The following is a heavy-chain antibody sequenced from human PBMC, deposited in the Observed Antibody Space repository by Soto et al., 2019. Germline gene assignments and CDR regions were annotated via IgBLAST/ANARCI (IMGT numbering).Heavy chain of an antibody. Sequence: EVQLLESGGGLLQPGGSLRLSCAASGFTFSSYALNWVRQAPGKGLEWVSGITGDGDTTFYAGSVKSRFTISRDNYRNTVYRQMNSVRAEDTAVYYCAKEMTSGSRLAFDYWGQGTLVTVSS. V-gene: IGHV3-23*01. CDR2: ITGDGDTT. J-gene: IGHJ4*02. D-gene: IGHD2-15*01. CDR3: AKEMTSGSRLAFDY. CDR1: GFTFSSYA.